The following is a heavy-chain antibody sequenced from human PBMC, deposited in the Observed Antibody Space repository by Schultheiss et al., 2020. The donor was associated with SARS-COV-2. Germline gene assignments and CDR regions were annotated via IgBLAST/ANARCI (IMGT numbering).Heavy chain of an antibody. D-gene: IGHD4/OR15-4a*01. CDR2: IYPSDCDT. CDR3: ARALRYDYNLYGFDSFYI. J-gene: IGHJ3*02. V-gene: IGHV5-51*01. Sequence: GGSLRLSCKGSGYRFSSYWMGWVRQMPGKGLEWMGIIYPSDCDTKYSPSFKGQVTISADNSISTAYLQLSSLKASDTAMYYCARALRYDYNLYGFDSFYIWGQGTMVTVSS. CDR1: GYRFSSYW.